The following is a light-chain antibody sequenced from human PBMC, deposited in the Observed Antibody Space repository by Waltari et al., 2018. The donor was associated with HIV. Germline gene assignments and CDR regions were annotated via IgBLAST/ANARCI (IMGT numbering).Light chain of an antibody. Sequence: QSALTQPASVSGSPGQSITIPCTGTNSDVGGYKSVPWYQPHPAKAPKLMIYEVNNRPSGVSSRFSGSKSGNTASLTISGLQAADEADYYCSSYTDSRPLYVFGTGTKVTVL. CDR3: SSYTDSRPLYV. CDR2: EVN. J-gene: IGLJ1*01. CDR1: NSDVGGYKS. V-gene: IGLV2-14*01.